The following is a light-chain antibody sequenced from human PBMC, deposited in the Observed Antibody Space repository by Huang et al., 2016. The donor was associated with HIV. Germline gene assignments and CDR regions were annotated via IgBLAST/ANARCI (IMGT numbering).Light chain of an antibody. CDR3: QQGNTFPPWT. CDR1: QGIRNR. J-gene: IGKJ1*01. V-gene: IGKV1-12*01. CDR2: AAS. Sequence: DIQMTQSPSSVSASVGDRVTITCRASQGIRNRLAWYQPKPGKAPKLLIYAASNLQSGVPSRFSGSGSGTDFTLTISSLQPEDFATYYCQQGNTFPPWTFGQGTKVEIK.